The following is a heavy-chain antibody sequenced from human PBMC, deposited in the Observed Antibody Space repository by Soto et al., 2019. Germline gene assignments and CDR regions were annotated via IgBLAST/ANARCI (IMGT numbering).Heavy chain of an antibody. Sequence: QVQLVQSGAEVKKPGSSVKVSCKASGGSFSNYGFSWVRQAPGQGLEWMGGIIPLSGTAKYAQKFQGRVTISADTSTSTAYMELSTLRSDDTAVYYCAREADSVTYYGAADFNSGMDVWGQVTTVTVSS. V-gene: IGHV1-69*06. D-gene: IGHD1-26*01. CDR1: GGSFSNYG. CDR2: IIPLSGTA. J-gene: IGHJ6*02. CDR3: AREADSVTYYGAADFNSGMDV.